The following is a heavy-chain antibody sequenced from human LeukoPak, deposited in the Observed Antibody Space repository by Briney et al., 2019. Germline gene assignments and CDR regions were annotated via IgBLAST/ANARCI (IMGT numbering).Heavy chain of an antibody. Sequence: GGSLRLSCAASGFTFSSYSMHWVRQAPGKGLEWVAVISYDGSNKYYADSVKGRFTISRDNSKNTLYLQMNSLRAEDTAVYYCAKAVWFGEFLPFDPWGQGTLVTVSS. D-gene: IGHD3-10*01. CDR1: GFTFSSYS. V-gene: IGHV3-30*18. CDR2: ISYDGSNK. CDR3: AKAVWFGEFLPFDP. J-gene: IGHJ5*02.